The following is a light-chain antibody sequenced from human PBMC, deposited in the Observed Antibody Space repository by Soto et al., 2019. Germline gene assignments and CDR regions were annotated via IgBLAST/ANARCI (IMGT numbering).Light chain of an antibody. Sequence: EIVMTQSPATLSVSPGERVTLSCRASQSVSSNLAWYQQKPGQAPRLLIYGASTRATGIPVRFSGSGSGTEFTLTISSLQSEDFAVYYCQQYNNWPRTFGPGTKVDIK. J-gene: IGKJ3*01. CDR3: QQYNNWPRT. V-gene: IGKV3-15*01. CDR1: QSVSSN. CDR2: GAS.